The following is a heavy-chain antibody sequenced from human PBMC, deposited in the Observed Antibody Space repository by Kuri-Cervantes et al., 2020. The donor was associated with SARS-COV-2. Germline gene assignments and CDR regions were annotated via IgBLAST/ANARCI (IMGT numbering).Heavy chain of an antibody. Sequence: GESLKISCAASGFIFSSYAMHRVRQAPGKGLEWVAVISYDGSNKYYADSVKGRFTISRDNSKNTLYLQMNSQRAEDTAVYYCSAATGYWGQGTLVTVSS. CDR3: SAATGY. CDR1: GFIFSSYA. CDR2: ISYDGSNK. V-gene: IGHV3-30*01. J-gene: IGHJ4*02. D-gene: IGHD3-10*01.